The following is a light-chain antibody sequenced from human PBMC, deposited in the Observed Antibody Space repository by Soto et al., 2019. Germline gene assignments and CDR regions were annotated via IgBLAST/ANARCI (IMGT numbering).Light chain of an antibody. CDR2: RDT. J-gene: IGLJ1*01. V-gene: IGLV3-16*01. CDR1: ALPKKY. CDR3: LSADSSGTYPV. Sequence: SYELTQPPSVSVSLGQMARITCSGEALPKKYAYWYQQKPGQFPVLVMYRDTERPSGIPERFSGSSSGTIVTLTISGVQAEDEADYYCLSADSSGTYPVFGTGTKVTVL.